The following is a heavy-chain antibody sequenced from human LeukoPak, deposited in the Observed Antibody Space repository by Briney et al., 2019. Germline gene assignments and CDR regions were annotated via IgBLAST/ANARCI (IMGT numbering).Heavy chain of an antibody. CDR1: GGTFISYA. V-gene: IGHV1-69*13. Sequence: ASVKVSCKASGGTFISYAISWVRQAPGQGLEWMGGIIPIFGTANYAQKFQGRVTITADESTSTAYMELSSLRSEDTAVYYCARGDSSGYYDYWGQGTLVTVSS. J-gene: IGHJ4*02. D-gene: IGHD3-22*01. CDR2: IIPIFGTA. CDR3: ARGDSSGYYDY.